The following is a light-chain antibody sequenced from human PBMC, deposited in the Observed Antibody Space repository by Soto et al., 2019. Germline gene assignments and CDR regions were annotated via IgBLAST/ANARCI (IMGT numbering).Light chain of an antibody. Sequence: QSALTQPASVSGSPGQSITISCTGTSSDVGGYNFVSWYQQYPGKAPTLVIYDVSNRPSGVSNRFSGSKSGNTASLTISGLQAEDEAYYYCRSYANSVPVIFGGGTKLTVL. CDR3: RSYANSVPVI. CDR2: DVS. J-gene: IGLJ2*01. V-gene: IGLV2-14*01. CDR1: SSDVGGYNF.